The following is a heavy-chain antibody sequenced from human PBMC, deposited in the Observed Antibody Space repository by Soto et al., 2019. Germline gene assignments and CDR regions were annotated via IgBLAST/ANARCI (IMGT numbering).Heavy chain of an antibody. CDR2: TFYSGNT. Sequence: QVPLQESGPGLVEPSETLSLTCTVSGGYITNYYWSWIRQPPGKGLEWIGYTFYSGNTNYNPSLRSRXXIXAVXTNNQSSLRLSSVIAAAAPVYYCARYCGYGDHFDYWGQATLVSVSS. CDR3: ARYCGYGDHFDY. V-gene: IGHV4-59*01. D-gene: IGHD4-17*01. CDR1: GGYITNYY. J-gene: IGHJ4*02.